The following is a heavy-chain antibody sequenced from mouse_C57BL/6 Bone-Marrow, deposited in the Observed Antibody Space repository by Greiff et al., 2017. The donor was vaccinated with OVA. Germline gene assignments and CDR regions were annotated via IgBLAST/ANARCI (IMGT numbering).Heavy chain of an antibody. CDR3: AREYYGSSFYFDY. CDR2: IDPNSGGT. J-gene: IGHJ2*01. D-gene: IGHD1-1*01. V-gene: IGHV1-72*01. Sequence: VQLQESGAELVKPGASVKLSCKASGYTFTSYWMHWVKQRPGRGLEWIGRIDPNSGGTKYNEKFKSKATLTVDKPSSTAYMQLSSLTSEDSAVYYCAREYYGSSFYFDYWGQGTTLTVSS. CDR1: GYTFTSYW.